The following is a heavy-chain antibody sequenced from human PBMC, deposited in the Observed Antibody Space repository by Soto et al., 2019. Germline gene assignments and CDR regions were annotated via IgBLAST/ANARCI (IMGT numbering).Heavy chain of an antibody. CDR3: ATNVAVVTPADNLFDS. J-gene: IGHJ4*02. CDR2: ISYDGRHD. V-gene: IGHV3-30*04. Sequence: QVHLVESGGGVVQSGRSLRLSCAASGFTFSSYTMNWVRLLPGRGLEWVAVISYDGRHDYYSHSVEGRFTISRDNVKNILYLQMNSLRPEDTAVYYCATNVAVVTPADNLFDSWGQGALVTVSS. D-gene: IGHD2-15*01. CDR1: GFTFSSYT.